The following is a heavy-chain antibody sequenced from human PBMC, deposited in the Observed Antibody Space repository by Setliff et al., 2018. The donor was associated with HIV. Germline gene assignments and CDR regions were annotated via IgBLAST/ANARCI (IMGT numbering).Heavy chain of an antibody. V-gene: IGHV3-11*01. CDR3: ARDPTYSSSWYYFDY. CDR2: ISSRGRTR. CDR1: GFTFSDYY. D-gene: IGHD6-13*01. J-gene: IGHJ4*02. Sequence: PGESLKISCAASGFTFSDYYMSWIRQAPGKGLEWVSYISSRGRTRYYADSVKGRFTISRDNAKNSLYLQMNSLRAEDTAVYYCARDPTYSSSWYYFDYWGQGTLVTVSS.